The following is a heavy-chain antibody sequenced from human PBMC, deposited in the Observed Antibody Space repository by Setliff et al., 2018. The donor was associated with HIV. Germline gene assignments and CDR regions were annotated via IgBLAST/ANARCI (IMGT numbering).Heavy chain of an antibody. Sequence: ASVKVSCKASGYSLSTYAISWVRQAPGQGLEWMGWIDSNNGNRNFAQKFRGRVTMTTDISTNTAYMEVRSLSFDDTAVYYCVRLTADRTNYYYYMDVWGKGTKVTVSS. CDR2: IDSNNGNR. CDR1: GYSLSTYA. J-gene: IGHJ6*03. D-gene: IGHD2-8*01. V-gene: IGHV1-18*01. CDR3: VRLTADRTNYYYYMDV.